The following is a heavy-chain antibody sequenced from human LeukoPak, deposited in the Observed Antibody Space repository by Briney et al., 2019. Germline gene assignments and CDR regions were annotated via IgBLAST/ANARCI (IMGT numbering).Heavy chain of an antibody. J-gene: IGHJ4*02. Sequence: ASVKVSCKASGYTFTGYYMHWVRQAPGQGLEWMGYIYPNSGNTGYAQKFQGRVTITRNTSISTAYMELSSLRSEDTAVYYCARGGYYDRSGYHAPVDYWGQGTLVTVSS. CDR1: GYTFTGYY. V-gene: IGHV1-8*03. D-gene: IGHD3-22*01. CDR3: ARGGYYDRSGYHAPVDY. CDR2: IYPNSGNT.